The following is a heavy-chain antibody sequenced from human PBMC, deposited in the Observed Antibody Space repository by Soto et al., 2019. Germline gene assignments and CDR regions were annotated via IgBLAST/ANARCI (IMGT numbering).Heavy chain of an antibody. J-gene: IGHJ4*02. CDR2: ISGSGAIT. D-gene: IGHD3-10*01. CDR1: GFTFKNYD. V-gene: IGHV3-23*01. CDR3: AKDRQFRSYYESAGHYNN. Sequence: VQLLESGGGLVQPGGSLRLSCVASGFTFKNYDMRWVRQAPGKGLEWVSGISGSGAITYYADSVRGRFTISRDNSNNTLYMQLNSLRAEDTAIYYCAKDRQFRSYYESAGHYNNWGQGTLVTVSS.